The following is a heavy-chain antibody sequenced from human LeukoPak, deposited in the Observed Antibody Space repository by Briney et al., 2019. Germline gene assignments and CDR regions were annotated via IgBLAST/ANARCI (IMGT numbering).Heavy chain of an antibody. J-gene: IGHJ4*02. V-gene: IGHV1-2*02. CDR2: INPNSGGT. CDR3: ARVARYSSSSGDY. CDR1: GYTFTDSY. Sequence: ASVKVSCKASGYTFTDSYMHWVRQAPGQGLEWMGWINPNSGGTNYAQKFQGRVSMTRDTSISTAYMELSRLRSDDTAFYYCARVARYSSSSGDYWGQGTLVTVSS. D-gene: IGHD6-13*01.